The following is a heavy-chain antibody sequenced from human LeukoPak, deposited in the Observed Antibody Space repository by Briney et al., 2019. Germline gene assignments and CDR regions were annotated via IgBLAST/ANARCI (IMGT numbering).Heavy chain of an antibody. V-gene: IGHV1-8*01. CDR2: MNPNSGNT. CDR1: GHTFTSYD. Sequence: ASVKVSCKASGHTFTSYDINWVRQATGQGLEWMGWMNPNSGNTGYAQKLQGRVTMTRNTSISTAYMELSSLRSEDTAVYYCARASVGAKIRYSFDYWGQGTLVTVSS. J-gene: IGHJ4*02. CDR3: ARASVGAKIRYSFDY. D-gene: IGHD1-26*01.